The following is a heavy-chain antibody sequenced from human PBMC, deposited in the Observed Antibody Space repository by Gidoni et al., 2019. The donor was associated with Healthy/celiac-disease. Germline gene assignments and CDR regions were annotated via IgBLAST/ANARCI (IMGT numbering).Heavy chain of an antibody. CDR1: GGSFSGYF. CDR3: ARGTSASWYTDY. Sequence: QVQLPQWGAGLLKPSETLSLTCAVYGGSFSGYFWSWIRQPPGKGLEWVGEIIPSGSTNYNPSLKSRLTISVDTSTNQFSLNLRSVTAADTAVYYCARGTSASWYTDYWGQGSLVTVSS. J-gene: IGHJ4*02. V-gene: IGHV4-34*01. CDR2: IIPSGST. D-gene: IGHD6-13*01.